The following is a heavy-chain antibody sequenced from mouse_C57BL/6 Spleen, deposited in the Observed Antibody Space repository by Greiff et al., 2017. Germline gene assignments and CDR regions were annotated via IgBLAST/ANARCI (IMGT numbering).Heavy chain of an antibody. D-gene: IGHD2-4*01. V-gene: IGHV2-5*01. CDR3: AKAREDYDYFDY. J-gene: IGHJ2*01. CDR1: GFSLTSYG. Sequence: VQVVESGPGLVQPSQSLSITCTVSGFSLTSYGVHWVRQSPGKGLEWLGVIWRGGSTDYNAAFMSRLSITKDNSKSQVFFKMNSLQADDTAIYYCAKAREDYDYFDYWGQGTTLTVSS. CDR2: IWRGGST.